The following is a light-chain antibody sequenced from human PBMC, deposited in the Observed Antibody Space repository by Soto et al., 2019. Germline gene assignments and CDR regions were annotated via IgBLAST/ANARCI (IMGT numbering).Light chain of an antibody. CDR3: SSYTISSTGV. Sequence: QSVLTQPASVSGSPGQSITISCTGTSNDVGGYDYVSWYQQHPGKAPKLMIYEVSNRPSGVSNRFSGSKSGNTASLTISGLQAEDEADYYCSSYTISSTGVFGGGTQLTVL. CDR2: EVS. CDR1: SNDVGGYDY. J-gene: IGLJ3*02. V-gene: IGLV2-14*01.